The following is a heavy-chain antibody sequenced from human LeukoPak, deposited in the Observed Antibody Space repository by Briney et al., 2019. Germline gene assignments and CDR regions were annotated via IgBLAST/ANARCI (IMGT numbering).Heavy chain of an antibody. V-gene: IGHV4-59*08. CDR1: GGSINKYY. J-gene: IGHJ5*02. Sequence: SETLSLTCTVSGGSINKYYWSWIRQSPGKGLEWLGYVHDSAGTIYNPSLKSRVTISVGTSKTQFSLMLSSVTAADTAVYYCARRIANRNWFDPWGQGTLVTVSS. CDR3: ARRIANRNWFDP. CDR2: VHDSAGT. D-gene: IGHD1/OR15-1a*01.